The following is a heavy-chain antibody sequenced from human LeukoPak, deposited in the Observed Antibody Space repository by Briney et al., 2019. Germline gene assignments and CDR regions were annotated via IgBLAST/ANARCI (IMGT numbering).Heavy chain of an antibody. D-gene: IGHD6-13*01. Sequence: GGSLRLSCSASGFTFSIYSMTWVRQAPGKGLEWVSGISYGGDFKYYADSMKGRFTISRDDSKSTLYLQMNSLRAEDTAVYYCAKDSSNWYYMDVWGRGTTVTVS. V-gene: IGHV3-23*01. J-gene: IGHJ6*03. CDR3: AKDSSNWYYMDV. CDR2: ISYGGDFK. CDR1: GFTFSIYS.